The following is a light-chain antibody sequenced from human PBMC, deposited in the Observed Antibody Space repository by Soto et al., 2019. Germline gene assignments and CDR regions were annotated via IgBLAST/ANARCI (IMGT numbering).Light chain of an antibody. CDR2: GAS. V-gene: IGKV3-15*01. J-gene: IGKJ1*01. CDR3: QQYNNWPRT. CDR1: QSVSSSY. Sequence: EIELTQSPGTLSLSPGERATLSCRASQSVSSSYLAWYQRKPGQAPRLLIYGASTRATGIPARFSGSGSGTEFTLTISSLQSEDFAVYYCQQYNNWPRTFGQGTKVDIK.